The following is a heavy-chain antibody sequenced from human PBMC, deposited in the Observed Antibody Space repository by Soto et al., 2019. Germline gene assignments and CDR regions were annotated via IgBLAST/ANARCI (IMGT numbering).Heavy chain of an antibody. CDR1: GFTFTSSA. D-gene: IGHD3-3*01. V-gene: IGHV1-58*01. CDR3: AAETYYYDFWSGYSRHRTANWFDP. CDR2: IVVGSGNT. Sequence: GASVKVSCKASGFTFTSSAVQWVRQARGQRLEWIGWIVVGSGNTNYAQKFQERVTITRDMSTSTAYMELSSLRSEDTAVYYCAAETYYYDFWSGYSRHRTANWFDPWG. J-gene: IGHJ5*02.